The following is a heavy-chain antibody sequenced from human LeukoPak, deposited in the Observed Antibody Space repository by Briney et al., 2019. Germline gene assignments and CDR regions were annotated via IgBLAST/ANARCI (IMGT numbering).Heavy chain of an antibody. J-gene: IGHJ5*02. Sequence: ASMKVSCKASGYTFTSYDINWVRQATGQGLEWMGWMNPNSGNTGYAQKFQGRVTMTRNTSISTAYMELSSLRSEDTAVYYCALTTVRFGELSSWGQGTLVTVSS. CDR3: ALTTVRFGELSS. D-gene: IGHD3-10*01. CDR2: MNPNSGNT. V-gene: IGHV1-8*01. CDR1: GYTFTSYD.